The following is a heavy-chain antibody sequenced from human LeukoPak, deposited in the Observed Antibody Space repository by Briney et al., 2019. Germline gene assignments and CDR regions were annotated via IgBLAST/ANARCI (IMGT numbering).Heavy chain of an antibody. J-gene: IGHJ4*02. CDR3: SATDWAFLA. V-gene: IGHV3-7*01. CDR1: GFPFSHYW. D-gene: IGHD3-9*01. CDR2: IRQDGSDK. Sequence: GGSLRLSCAVSGFPFSHYWMTWVRQAPGKGLEWVANIRQDGSDKYYVDSVRGRFTISRDNAKNSLYLQMNSLRDDDTAIYYCSATDWAFLAWGQGALVTVSS.